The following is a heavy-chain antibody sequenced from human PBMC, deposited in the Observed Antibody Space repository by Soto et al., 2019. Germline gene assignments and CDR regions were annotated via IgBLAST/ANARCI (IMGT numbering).Heavy chain of an antibody. J-gene: IGHJ4*02. D-gene: IGHD4-4*01. CDR1: GYSFSSYW. V-gene: IGHV5-51*01. CDR3: AKHSPNYDD. Sequence: GESLKISCKGSGYSFSSYWIGWVRQMPVKGLEWMGIIFPSDSDTKYRPSFQGQVTISADLSISTAYLQWSSLKASDTAIYYCAKHSPNYDDWGQGTLVTVSS. CDR2: IFPSDSDT.